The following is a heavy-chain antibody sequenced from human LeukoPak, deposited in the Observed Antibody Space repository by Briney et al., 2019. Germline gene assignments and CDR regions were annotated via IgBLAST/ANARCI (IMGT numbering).Heavy chain of an antibody. D-gene: IGHD3-10*01. CDR2: INQVASEK. CDR1: GFTISVYW. J-gene: IGHJ4*02. Sequence: GGSLRLSCAASGFTISVYWMSWVRQAPGKGLEWVANINQVASEKNYVDSVKGRFTIARDHAKNSLYLQMNSVRAEDTAMYYCVRHGGYYGPDSWGQGALVSVSS. CDR3: VRHGGYYGPDS. V-gene: IGHV3-7*04.